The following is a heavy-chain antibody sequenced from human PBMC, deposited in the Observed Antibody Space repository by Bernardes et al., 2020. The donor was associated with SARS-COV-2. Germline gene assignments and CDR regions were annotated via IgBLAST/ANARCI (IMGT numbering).Heavy chain of an antibody. CDR2: IYHNGFT. CDR1: GYSIRSCYY. CDR3: ARAGGATRSYYFDY. V-gene: IGHV4-38-2*01. D-gene: IGHD1-26*01. J-gene: IGHJ4*02. Sequence: SEPLSLTCAVSGYSIRSCYYWGWILQPPGKGLEWIGTIYHNGFTDYNPSLKSRVTISADTSKNQFSLKVISVTAADTAMYYCARAGGATRSYYFDYWGQGTLVTVSS.